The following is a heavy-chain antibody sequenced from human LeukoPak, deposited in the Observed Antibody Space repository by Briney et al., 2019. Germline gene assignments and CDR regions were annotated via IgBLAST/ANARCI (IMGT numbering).Heavy chain of an antibody. J-gene: IGHJ6*03. CDR2: LYPGVST. CDR1: GGPIYSYY. D-gene: IGHD3-22*01. V-gene: IGHV4-4*07. Sequence: SETLSLTCTVSGGPIYSYYWSWIRQTAGKGLEWIGRLYPGVSTNYNPSLKSRVTMSVDTSKNQFALKLSALTAAVTAVYYCARLKFYDSTGYSPGHYMDVWGKGTTVTVSS. CDR3: ARLKFYDSTGYSPGHYMDV.